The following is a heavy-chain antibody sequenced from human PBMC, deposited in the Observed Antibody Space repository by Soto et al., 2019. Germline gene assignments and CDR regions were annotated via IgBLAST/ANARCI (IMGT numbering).Heavy chain of an antibody. CDR1: GFTFSSYA. V-gene: IGHV3-23*01. CDR3: ASESSSWLHYYYYGMDV. J-gene: IGHJ6*02. Sequence: GGSLRLSCAASGFTFSSYAMSWVRQAPGKGLEWVSAISGSGGSTYYADSVKGRFTISRDNSKNTLYLQMNSLRAEDTAVYYCASESSSWLHYYYYGMDVWGQGTTVTVSS. D-gene: IGHD6-13*01. CDR2: ISGSGGST.